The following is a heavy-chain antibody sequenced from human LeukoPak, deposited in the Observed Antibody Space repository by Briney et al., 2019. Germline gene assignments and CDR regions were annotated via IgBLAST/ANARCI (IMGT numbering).Heavy chain of an antibody. D-gene: IGHD2-8*01. J-gene: IGHJ1*01. CDR3: ARVPLMLGYCTNGVCPSGYFQH. CDR2: IYYSGST. V-gene: IGHV4-31*03. Sequence: PSETLSLTCTVSGGSISSGGYYWRWIRQHPGKGLEWIGYIYYSGSTYYNPSLKSRVTISVDTSKNQFSLKLSSVTAADTAVYYCARVPLMLGYCTNGVCPSGYFQHWGQGTLVTVSS. CDR1: GGSISSGGYY.